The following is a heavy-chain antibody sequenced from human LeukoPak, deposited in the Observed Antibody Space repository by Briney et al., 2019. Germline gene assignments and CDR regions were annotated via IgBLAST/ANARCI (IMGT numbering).Heavy chain of an antibody. D-gene: IGHD2-2*01. V-gene: IGHV3-21*04. Sequence: GGSLRLSCAASGFTFSSYSVNWVRQAPGKGLEWVSSISSSSSYIYYADSVKGRFTISRDNAKNSLYLQMNSLRAEDTAVYYCARGHIVVDHHSGGNFDYWGQGTLVTVSS. CDR3: ARGHIVVDHHSGGNFDY. J-gene: IGHJ4*02. CDR1: GFTFSSYS. CDR2: ISSSSSYI.